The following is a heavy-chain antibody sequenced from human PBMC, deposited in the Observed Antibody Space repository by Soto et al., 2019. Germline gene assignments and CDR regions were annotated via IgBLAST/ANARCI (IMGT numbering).Heavy chain of an antibody. V-gene: IGHV5-51*01. D-gene: IGHD1-20*01. Sequence: GESLKISCKGSGYSFTSYWIGWVRQMPGKGLEWMGIIYPGDSDTRYSPSFQGQVTISADKSISTAYLQWSSLKASDTAMYYCATRGGYNWNQPHAAFDIWGQGTMVTVSS. CDR3: ATRGGYNWNQPHAAFDI. CDR1: GYSFTSYW. CDR2: IYPGDSDT. J-gene: IGHJ3*02.